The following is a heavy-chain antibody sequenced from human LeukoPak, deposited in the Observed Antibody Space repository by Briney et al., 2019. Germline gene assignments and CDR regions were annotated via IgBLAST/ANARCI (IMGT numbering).Heavy chain of an antibody. V-gene: IGHV4-39*01. CDR1: GGSISSSSYY. Sequence: SETLSLTCTVSGGSISSSSYYWGWIRQPPGKGLEWLGSIYYSGSTNYNPSLKSRVTISVDTSKNQFSLKLNSVTAADTAFYYCARRYTSGWYNYWGQGILVTVSS. D-gene: IGHD6-19*01. CDR2: IYYSGST. CDR3: ARRYTSGWYNY. J-gene: IGHJ4*02.